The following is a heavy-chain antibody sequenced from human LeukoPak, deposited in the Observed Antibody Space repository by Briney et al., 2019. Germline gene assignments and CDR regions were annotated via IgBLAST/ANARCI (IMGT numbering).Heavy chain of an antibody. CDR2: IWYDGSNK. CDR1: GFTFSSYG. Sequence: GGSLRLSCAASGFTFSSYGMHWVRQAPGKGLEWVAVIWYDGSNKYYADSVKGRFTISRDNSKNTLYLQMNSLRAEDTAVYYCARDVSSDGFDYWGQGTLVTVSS. J-gene: IGHJ4*02. V-gene: IGHV3-33*01. D-gene: IGHD6-19*01. CDR3: ARDVSSDGFDY.